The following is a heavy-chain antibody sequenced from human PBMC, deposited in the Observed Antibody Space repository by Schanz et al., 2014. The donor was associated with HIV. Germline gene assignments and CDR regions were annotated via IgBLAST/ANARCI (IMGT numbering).Heavy chain of an antibody. J-gene: IGHJ4*02. D-gene: IGHD2-15*01. CDR3: AREEGHCSGGSCYSQFDY. Sequence: QVQLVQSGAEVKKPGASVKVSCKASGYTFTGYYMHWVRQAPGQGLEWMGWINPNSGNTIYAQKFQGRVTMTTDTSTSTAYMELSSLRSEDTAVYYCAREEGHCSGGSCYSQFDYWGQGTLVIVSS. CDR1: GYTFTGYY. CDR2: INPNSGNT. V-gene: IGHV1-2*02.